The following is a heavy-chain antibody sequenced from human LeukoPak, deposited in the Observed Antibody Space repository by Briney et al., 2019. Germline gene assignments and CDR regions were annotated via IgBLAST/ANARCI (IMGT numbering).Heavy chain of an antibody. V-gene: IGHV1-2*02. D-gene: IGHD3-3*01. CDR3: ARDTARITIFGVAKYMDV. CDR1: GYTFTGYY. CDR2: INPNSDGT. J-gene: IGHJ6*03. Sequence: GASVKVSCKASGYTFTGYYMHWVRQAPGQGLEWMGWINPNSDGTNSAQKFQGRVTMTRDTSISTAYMELSRLRSDDTAVYYCARDTARITIFGVAKYMDVWGKGTTVTVSS.